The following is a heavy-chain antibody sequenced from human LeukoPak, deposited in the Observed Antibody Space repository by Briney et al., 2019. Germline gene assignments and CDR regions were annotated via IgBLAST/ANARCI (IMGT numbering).Heavy chain of an antibody. V-gene: IGHV3-23*01. D-gene: IGHD1-26*01. Sequence: PGGSLRLSCAASGFTFSSYAMSWVRQAPGKGLEWVSVISGSAGSTYYADSVKGRFTMSRDNSKNTLYLQMNSLRADDTAVYYCAARSKVVGATVPERYWGQGTLVTVSS. CDR2: ISGSAGST. CDR1: GFTFSSYA. CDR3: AARSKVVGATVPERY. J-gene: IGHJ4*02.